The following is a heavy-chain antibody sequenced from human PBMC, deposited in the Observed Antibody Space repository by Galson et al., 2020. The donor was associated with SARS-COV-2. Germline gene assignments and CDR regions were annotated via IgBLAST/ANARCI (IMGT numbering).Heavy chain of an antibody. CDR1: GDSINSGSYY. V-gene: IGHV4-61*02. CDR3: TREGGSVAATPGGMDV. D-gene: IGHD6-19*01. Sequence: SETLSLTCTVSGDSINSGSYYWGWARQPAGKGLEWIGRVYTSGSTHYNPSLKGRVTILVDTSKNQFSLKLTSVTAADTAVYFCTREGGSVAATPGGMDVWGQGTTVTVS. J-gene: IGHJ6*02. CDR2: VYTSGST.